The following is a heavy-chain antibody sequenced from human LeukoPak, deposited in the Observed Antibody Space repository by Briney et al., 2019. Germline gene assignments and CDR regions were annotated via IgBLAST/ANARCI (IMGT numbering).Heavy chain of an antibody. V-gene: IGHV3-30*18. CDR2: MSYDGSNK. J-gene: IGHJ4*02. Sequence: GRSLRLSCAASGFTFSSYGMHWVRQAPGKGLEGVAVMSYDGSNKYYADSVKGRFTISRDNSKNTLYLQMNSLRAEDTAVYYCAKIAYYYDSSGYSDYWGQGTLVTVSS. CDR3: AKIAYYYDSSGYSDY. CDR1: GFTFSSYG. D-gene: IGHD3-22*01.